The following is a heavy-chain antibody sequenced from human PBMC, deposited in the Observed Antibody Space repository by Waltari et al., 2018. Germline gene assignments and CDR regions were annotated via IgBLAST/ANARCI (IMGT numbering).Heavy chain of an antibody. Sequence: QDQLQQWGAGLVKPSETLSLTSAVFAGSFADYFWTWVRHLPGKGLEGIGEIFHNGDTNYNPPLSSRTAISLDKAKNQFSLGLTHVTAADTAVYYCARGNYHDSPRLDWWGHGNLVTVSA. CDR3: ARGNYHDSPRLDW. J-gene: IGHJ4*01. CDR2: IFHNGDT. V-gene: IGHV4-34*02. D-gene: IGHD3-22*01. CDR1: AGSFADYF.